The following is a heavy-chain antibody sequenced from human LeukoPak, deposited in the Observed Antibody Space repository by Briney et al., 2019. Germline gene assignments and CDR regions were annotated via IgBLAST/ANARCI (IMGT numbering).Heavy chain of an antibody. Sequence: ASVTVSFKASGYNFITYPLIWVRQAPGQGLEWMGRISPYNDNTDLAQNLQGRVTMTTDTPTSTAYMELTGLTSDDTAVYFCARVATIWGSHRYFDYWGQGTLVTVSS. V-gene: IGHV1-18*01. CDR1: GYNFITYP. CDR3: ARVATIWGSHRYFDY. J-gene: IGHJ4*02. D-gene: IGHD3-16*02. CDR2: ISPYNDNT.